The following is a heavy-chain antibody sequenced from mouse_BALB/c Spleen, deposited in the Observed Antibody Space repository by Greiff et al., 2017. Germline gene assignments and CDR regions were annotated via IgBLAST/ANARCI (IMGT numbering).Heavy chain of an antibody. Sequence: QVQLQQSGAELVRPGASVTLSCKASGYTFTDYEMHWVKQTPVHGLEWIGAIDPETGGTAYNQKFKGKATLTADKSSSTAYMELRSLTSEDSAVYYCTREGYYRYYFDYWGQGTTLTVSA. CDR1: GYTFTDYE. D-gene: IGHD2-14*01. CDR3: TREGYYRYYFDY. CDR2: IDPETGGT. J-gene: IGHJ2*01. V-gene: IGHV1-15*01.